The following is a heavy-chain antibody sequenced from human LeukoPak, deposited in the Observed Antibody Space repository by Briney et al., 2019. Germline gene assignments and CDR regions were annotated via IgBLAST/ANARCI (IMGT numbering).Heavy chain of an antibody. CDR2: ISGSGGST. J-gene: IGHJ4*02. CDR1: GFTFCIDV. D-gene: IGHD3-9*01. Sequence: GGTLRLSCAASGFTFCIDVMSWVRQAPGKGREWVSPISGSGGSTYYAHSVKSRVTISRDKSQNTLYLQMNSPRAEETPIDYFAKEGDFEILTAYLRGIDYWGPGELVTVSS. V-gene: IGHV3-23*01. CDR3: AKEGDFEILTAYLRGIDY.